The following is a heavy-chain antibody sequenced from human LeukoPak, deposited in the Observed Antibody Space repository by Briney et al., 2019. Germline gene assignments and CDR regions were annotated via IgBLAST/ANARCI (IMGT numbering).Heavy chain of an antibody. V-gene: IGHV1-69*05. D-gene: IGHD2-8*01. CDR2: IIPIFGTA. CDR1: GGTFSSYA. CDR3: ARGGGTSNWFDP. Sequence: GASVKVSCKASGGTFSSYAISWVRQAPGQGLEWMGGIIPIFGTANYAQKFQGRVTITTDESTSTAYMELRSLRSDDTAVYYCARGGGTSNWFDPWGQGTLVTVSS. J-gene: IGHJ5*02.